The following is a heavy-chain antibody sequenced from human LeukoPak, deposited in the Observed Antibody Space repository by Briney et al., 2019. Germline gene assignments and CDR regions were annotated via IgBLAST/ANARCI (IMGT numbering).Heavy chain of an antibody. V-gene: IGHV3-30*03. J-gene: IGHJ4*02. CDR1: GFTFSSYG. CDR3: ARGQAYSGSFSFHFDF. D-gene: IGHD1-26*01. CDR2: ISYDGSNK. Sequence: GGSLRLSCAASGFTFSSYGMHWVRQAPGKGLEWVAVISYDGSNKYYADSVKGRFTISRDRSKNTLYLQMNSLRVEDTAVYYCARGQAYSGSFSFHFDFWGQGTLVTVSS.